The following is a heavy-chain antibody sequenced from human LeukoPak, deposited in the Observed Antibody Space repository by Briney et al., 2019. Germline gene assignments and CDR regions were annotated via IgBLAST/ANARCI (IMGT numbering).Heavy chain of an antibody. CDR3: AKEGPYRGSVDTAMVSIDY. Sequence: GGSLRLSCAASGFTFSSYGMSWVRQAPGKGLEWVSAISGSGGSTYYADSVKGRFTISRDNSKNTLYLQMISLRAEDTAVYYCAKEGPYRGSVDTAMVSIDYWGQGTLVTVSS. CDR2: ISGSGGST. D-gene: IGHD5-18*01. CDR1: GFTFSSYG. J-gene: IGHJ4*02. V-gene: IGHV3-23*01.